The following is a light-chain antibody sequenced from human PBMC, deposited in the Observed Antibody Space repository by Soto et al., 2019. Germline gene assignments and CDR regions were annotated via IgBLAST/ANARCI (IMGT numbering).Light chain of an antibody. CDR1: QSVSSN. CDR2: VAS. Sequence: EIVMTQSPATLSVSPGERATLSCRASQSVSSNLAWYQQKSGQTPRLLIYVASTSATDIPARFSGSGSGTEFTLTISSLQSEDFAVYYCQQYDNWPLTFGGGTKVEI. V-gene: IGKV3-15*01. J-gene: IGKJ4*01. CDR3: QQYDNWPLT.